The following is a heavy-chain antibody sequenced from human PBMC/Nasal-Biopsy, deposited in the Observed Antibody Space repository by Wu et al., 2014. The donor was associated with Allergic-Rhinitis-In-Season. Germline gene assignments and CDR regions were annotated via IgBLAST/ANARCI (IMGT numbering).Heavy chain of an antibody. CDR3: ASQRLVHYGRGGYELDWFFDL. CDR1: GFTFSNYA. Sequence: LRLSCAASGFTFSNYAMNWVRQAPGKGLEWVSGVTGDGVYMSYADSVKGRVTISRDNDKKTLHLQMNSLRAEDTALYYCASQRLVHYGRGGYELDWFFDLWGRGTLVTVPS. CDR2: VTGDGVYM. J-gene: IGHJ2*01. V-gene: IGHV3-23*01. D-gene: IGHD2-15*01.